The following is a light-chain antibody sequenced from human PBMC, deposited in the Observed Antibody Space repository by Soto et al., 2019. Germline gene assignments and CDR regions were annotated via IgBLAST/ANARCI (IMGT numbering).Light chain of an antibody. CDR1: SSNIGADYN. CDR3: QSYDTGLRGMI. CDR2: GNN. J-gene: IGLJ2*01. Sequence: QLVLTQPPSVSGAPGQRVTISCTGTSSNIGADYNVHWYRQLPGTAPKLLIYGNNHRPSGVPDRFSGSKSVPSASLAITGLQTEDEADYYCQSYDTGLRGMIFGGGTKLTVL. V-gene: IGLV1-40*01.